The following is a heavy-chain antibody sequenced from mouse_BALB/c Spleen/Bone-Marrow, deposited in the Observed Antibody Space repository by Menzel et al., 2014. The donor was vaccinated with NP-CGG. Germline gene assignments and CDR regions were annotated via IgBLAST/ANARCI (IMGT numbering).Heavy chain of an antibody. J-gene: IGHJ4*01. CDR1: GFSLTSYG. V-gene: IGHV2-9*02. Sequence: VKLVEPGPGLVAPSQSLSITCTVSGFSLTSYGVHWVRQPPGKGLEWLGVIWAGGSTNYNSALMSRLSISKDSSKSQVFLKMNSLQTDDTAMYYCARDENYYGNYGTMDYWGQGTSVTVSS. CDR2: IWAGGST. D-gene: IGHD2-1*01. CDR3: ARDENYYGNYGTMDY.